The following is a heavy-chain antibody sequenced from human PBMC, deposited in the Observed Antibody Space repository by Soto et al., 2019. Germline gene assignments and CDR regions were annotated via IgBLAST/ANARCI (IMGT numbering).Heavy chain of an antibody. D-gene: IGHD5-18*01. J-gene: IGHJ4*02. V-gene: IGHV4-4*02. CDR3: ARDTAMPTKYYFDY. CDR1: GGSISSSNW. Sequence: SETLSLTCAVSGGSISSSNWWSWVRQPPGKGLEWIGEIYHSGSTNYNPSLKSRVTISVDKSKNQFSLKLSSVTAADTAVYYCARDTAMPTKYYFDYWGQGTLVTVSS. CDR2: IYHSGST.